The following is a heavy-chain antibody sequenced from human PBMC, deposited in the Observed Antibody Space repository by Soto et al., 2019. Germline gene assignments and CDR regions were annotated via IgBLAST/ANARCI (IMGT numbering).Heavy chain of an antibody. Sequence: GGSLRLSCAASGFTFSSYSMNWVRQAPGKGLEWVSYISSSSSTIYYADSVKGRFTISRDNAKNSLYLQMNSLRDEDTAVYYCARISITMIVVAHDAFDIWGQGTMVTVSS. J-gene: IGHJ3*02. V-gene: IGHV3-48*02. CDR1: GFTFSSYS. CDR2: ISSSSSTI. D-gene: IGHD3-22*01. CDR3: ARISITMIVVAHDAFDI.